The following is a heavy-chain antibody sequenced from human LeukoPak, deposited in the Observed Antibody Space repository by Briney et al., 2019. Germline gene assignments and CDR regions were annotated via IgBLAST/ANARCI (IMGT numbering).Heavy chain of an antibody. CDR3: ASGLWSTIFGVVSFDY. J-gene: IGHJ4*02. CDR2: FDPEDGET. D-gene: IGHD3-3*01. Sequence: ASVKVSCKVSGYTLTELSMHWVRQAPGKGLEWMGGFDPEDGETIYAQKFQGRVTMTEDTSTDTAYMELSRLRSDDTAVYYCASGLWSTIFGVVSFDYWGQGTLVTVSS. CDR1: GYTLTELS. V-gene: IGHV1-24*01.